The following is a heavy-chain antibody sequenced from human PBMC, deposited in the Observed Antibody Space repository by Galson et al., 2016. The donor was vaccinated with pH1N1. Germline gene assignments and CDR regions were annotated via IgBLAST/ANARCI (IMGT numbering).Heavy chain of an antibody. V-gene: IGHV4-61*01. D-gene: IGHD7-27*01. CDR1: GASVSSRNLQ. CDR2: FSHAGLD. CDR3: ARDFWGSLDY. J-gene: IGHJ4*02. Sequence: QVQLQESGPGLVKPSETLSLACSVSGASVSSRNLQWSWIRQPPGRGLEWIGYFSHAGLDNFNSSLKSRVTISVDTSKNQFSLSLRSVTAADTAVYFCARDFWGSLDYWGQGILVTVSS.